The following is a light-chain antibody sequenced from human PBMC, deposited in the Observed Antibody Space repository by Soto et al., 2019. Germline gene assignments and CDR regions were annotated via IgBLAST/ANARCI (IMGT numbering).Light chain of an antibody. J-gene: IGLJ1*01. Sequence: QSVLTQPPSVSGAPGQRVTSSCTGSSSNIGAGYDVHWYQQFPGTAPKLLIYGTSNRPSGVPDRISGSKSGTSASLAITGLQAEDEADYYFQSYDSSLRGVFGTGTKVTVL. CDR2: GTS. CDR1: SSNIGAGYD. V-gene: IGLV1-40*01. CDR3: QSYDSSLRGV.